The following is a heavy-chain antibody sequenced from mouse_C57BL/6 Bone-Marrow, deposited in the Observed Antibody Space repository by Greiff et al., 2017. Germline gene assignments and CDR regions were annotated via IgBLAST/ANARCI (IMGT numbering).Heavy chain of an antibody. J-gene: IGHJ4*01. CDR3: ARVSTVVAPPYAMDY. CDR1: GYTFTDYY. D-gene: IGHD1-1*01. Sequence: QVQLQQSGPELVKPGASVKISCKASGYTFTDYYINWVKQRPGQGLEWIGWIFPGSGSTYYNEKFKGKATLTVDKSSSTAYMLLSSLTSEDSAVYFCARVSTVVAPPYAMDYWGQGTSVTVSS. V-gene: IGHV1-75*01. CDR2: IFPGSGST.